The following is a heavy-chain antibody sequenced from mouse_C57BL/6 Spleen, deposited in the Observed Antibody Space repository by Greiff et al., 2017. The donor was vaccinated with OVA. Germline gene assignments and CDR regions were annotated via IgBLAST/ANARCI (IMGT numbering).Heavy chain of an antibody. CDR1: GYTFTDYY. Sequence: EVQLQQSGPELVKPGASVKISCKASGYTFTDYYMNWVKQSPGKSLEWIGDINPNNGGTSYNQKFKGKATLTVDKSSSTAYMGLRSLSSEDSAVYDGAGDCDSSYWFAYWGQGTLVTVSA. CDR2: INPNNGGT. CDR3: AGDCDSSYWFAY. V-gene: IGHV1-26*01. J-gene: IGHJ3*01. D-gene: IGHD1-1*01.